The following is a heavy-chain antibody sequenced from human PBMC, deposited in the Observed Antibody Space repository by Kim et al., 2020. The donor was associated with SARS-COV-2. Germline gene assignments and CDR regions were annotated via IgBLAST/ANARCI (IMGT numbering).Heavy chain of an antibody. D-gene: IGHD1-7*01. J-gene: IGHJ6*02. V-gene: IGHV1-69*01. Sequence: FQGRVTITADESTSTAYMGLSSLRSEDTAVYYCARDNWNYVVYDYGMDIWGQGTTVTVSS. CDR3: ARDNWNYVVYDYGMDI.